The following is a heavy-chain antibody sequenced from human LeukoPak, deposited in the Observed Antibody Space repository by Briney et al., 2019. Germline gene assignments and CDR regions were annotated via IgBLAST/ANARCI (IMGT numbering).Heavy chain of an antibody. CDR2: IYTGGST. CDR1: GFTVSSNY. CDR3: ARGRALPYYMDV. J-gene: IGHJ6*03. V-gene: IGHV3-53*01. Sequence: PGGSLRLSCAASGFTVSSNYMSWVRQAPGKGLEWVSVIYTGGSTHYADSVKGRVTISRDNSKNTLYLQMNSLRADDTAVYYCARGRALPYYMDVWGKGTTVTVSS. D-gene: IGHD5/OR15-5a*01.